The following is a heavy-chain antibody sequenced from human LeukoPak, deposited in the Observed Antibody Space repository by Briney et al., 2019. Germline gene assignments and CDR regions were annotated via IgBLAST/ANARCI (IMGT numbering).Heavy chain of an antibody. D-gene: IGHD5-18*01. CDR3: ARLQLWSARGFDY. CDR1: GVSINNYY. J-gene: IGHJ4*02. V-gene: IGHV4-59*12. CDR2: IHHSGST. Sequence: SETLSLTCTVSGVSINNYYWSWIRQPPGKGLEWIGYIHHSGSTNYNPSLKSRVTISVDTSKNQFSLKLSSVTAADTAVYYCARLQLWSARGFDYWGQGTLVTVSS.